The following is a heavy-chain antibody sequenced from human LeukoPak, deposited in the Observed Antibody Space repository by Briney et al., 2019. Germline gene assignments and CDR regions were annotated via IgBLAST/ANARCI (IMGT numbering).Heavy chain of an antibody. CDR3: ARDLRIAVAGTKWFDP. Sequence: SETLSLTCNVSGGSISSGDYFWNWIRQPPGKGLEWLGYIHYTGRTYYNPSLQSRVTVSVDTSKNQLSLRLSSVTAADTAVYYCARDLRIAVAGTKWFDPWGQGTLVTVSS. D-gene: IGHD6-19*01. CDR2: IHYTGRT. J-gene: IGHJ5*02. V-gene: IGHV4-30-4*01. CDR1: GGSISSGDYF.